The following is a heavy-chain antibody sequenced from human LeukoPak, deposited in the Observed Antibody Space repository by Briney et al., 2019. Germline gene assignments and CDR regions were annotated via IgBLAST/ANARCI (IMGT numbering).Heavy chain of an antibody. V-gene: IGHV4-4*07. J-gene: IGHJ4*02. D-gene: IGHD6-13*01. CDR1: GGSISSYY. Sequence: SETLSLTCTVPGGSISSYYWSWIRQPAGKGLEWIGRIYTSGSTNYNPSLKSRVTMSVDTSKNQFPLKLSSVTAADTAVYYCARGPSYSSSWYGGGFDYWGQGTLVTVSS. CDR2: IYTSGST. CDR3: ARGPSYSSSWYGGGFDY.